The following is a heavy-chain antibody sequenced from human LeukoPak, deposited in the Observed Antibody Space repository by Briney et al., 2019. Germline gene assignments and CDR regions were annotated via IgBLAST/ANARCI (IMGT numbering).Heavy chain of an antibody. J-gene: IGHJ6*02. CDR2: IYPGDSDT. V-gene: IGHV5-51*01. D-gene: IGHD2-15*01. CDR1: GYSFTSYW. CDR3: ARTKMVVAATLDYYGMDV. Sequence: PGESLKISCKGSGYSFTSYWIGWVRQMPGKGLEWMGIIYPGDSDTRYRPSFQGQVTISADKSISTAYLQWSSLKASDTAMYYCARTKMVVAATLDYYGMDVWGQGTTVTVTS.